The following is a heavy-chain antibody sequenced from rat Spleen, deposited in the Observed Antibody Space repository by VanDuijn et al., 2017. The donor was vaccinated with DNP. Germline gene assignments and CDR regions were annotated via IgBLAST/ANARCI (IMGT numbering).Heavy chain of an antibody. CDR2: IIYDGSST. CDR1: GFTFSDYA. J-gene: IGHJ2*01. D-gene: IGHD1-11*01. V-gene: IGHV5-17*01. CDR3: AREGDYGGYSAKFDY. Sequence: EVQLVESGGGLVQPGRSLELSCSASGFTFSDYAMAWVRQSPKKGLEWVATIIYDGSSTYYRDSVKGRFTISRDNAKSTLYLQMDSLRSEDTATYYCAREGDYGGYSAKFDYWGQGVMVTVSS.